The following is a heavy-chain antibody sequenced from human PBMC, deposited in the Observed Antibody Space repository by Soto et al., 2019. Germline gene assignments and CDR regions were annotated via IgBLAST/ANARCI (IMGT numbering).Heavy chain of an antibody. CDR2: IYYSGST. Sequence: TSETLSLTCTVSGGSISSYYWSWIRQPPGKGLEWIGYIYYSGSTNYNPSLKSRVTISVDTSKNQFSLKLSSVTAADTAVYYCARDWIWDHGYYHYVMYFCGKGTTVTVSA. D-gene: IGHD3-16*01. CDR3: ARDWIWDHGYYHYVMYF. V-gene: IGHV4-59*01. J-gene: IGHJ6*04. CDR1: GGSISSYY.